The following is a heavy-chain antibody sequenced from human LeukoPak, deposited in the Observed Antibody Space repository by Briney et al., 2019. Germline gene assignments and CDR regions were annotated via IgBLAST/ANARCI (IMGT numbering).Heavy chain of an antibody. CDR3: MKLPTMIIVIDTNFEY. Sequence: SGETLRLSCVASGFTFRHYDMSWVRQAPGKGLEWVSGITTSGGSTYYADSLQGRFTISRDNSKNTLHLQMNNVRAEDTALYYCMKLPTMIIVIDTNFEYWGQGAQVTVSS. D-gene: IGHD2-21*01. V-gene: IGHV3-23*01. J-gene: IGHJ4*02. CDR1: GFTFRHYD. CDR2: ITTSGGST.